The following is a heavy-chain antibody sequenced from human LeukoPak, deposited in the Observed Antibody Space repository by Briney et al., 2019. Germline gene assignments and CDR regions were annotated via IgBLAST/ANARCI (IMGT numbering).Heavy chain of an antibody. CDR2: IYSGCST. CDR1: GFTVGSYY. V-gene: IGHV3-66*01. D-gene: IGHD6-19*01. J-gene: IGHJ4*02. Sequence: PGGSLRLSCAASGFTVGSYYMTWVRQAPGKGLECVSVIYSGCSTYYADSVKGRFTVSRDNSENTLYLQMNNLRVEDTAVYYCARRYITGWHFDYWGQGTMVTVSS. CDR3: ARRYITGWHFDY.